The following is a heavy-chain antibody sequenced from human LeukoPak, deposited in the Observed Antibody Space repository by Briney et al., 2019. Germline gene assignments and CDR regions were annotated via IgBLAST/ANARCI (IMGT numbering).Heavy chain of an antibody. V-gene: IGHV1-2*02. Sequence: GASVKVSCKASGYTFTGYYMHWVRQAPGQGLEWMGWINPNSGGTNYAQKFQGRVTMTRDTSISTAYMELSRLRSDDTAVYYCARGGRYCSSTSCYLDYWGQGTLVTVSS. D-gene: IGHD2-2*01. J-gene: IGHJ4*02. CDR2: INPNSGGT. CDR1: GYTFTGYY. CDR3: ARGGRYCSSTSCYLDY.